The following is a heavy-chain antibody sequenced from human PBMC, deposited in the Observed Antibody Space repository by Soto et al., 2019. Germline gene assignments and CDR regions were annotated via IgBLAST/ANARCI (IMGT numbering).Heavy chain of an antibody. CDR1: GFTFSSYA. J-gene: IGHJ4*02. Sequence: EVQLLESGGGLVQPGGSLRLSCAASGFTFSSYAMSWVRQAPGKGLEWVSAISGSGGSTYYADSVKGRFTISRDNSKKTLDLQMNSLRAVETDLDYCSLFGSGSFWGQGTLVTVSA. CDR3: SLFGSGSF. CDR2: ISGSGGST. D-gene: IGHD3-10*01. V-gene: IGHV3-23*01.